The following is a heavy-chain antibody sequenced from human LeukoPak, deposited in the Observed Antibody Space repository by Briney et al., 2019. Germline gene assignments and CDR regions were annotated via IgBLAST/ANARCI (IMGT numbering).Heavy chain of an antibody. CDR2: IYSGGGT. CDR3: ASTRGSWFFDY. J-gene: IGHJ4*02. V-gene: IGHV3-53*01. Sequence: PGGSLRLSCAASGFTVSGNYMSWVRQAPGKGLEWVSVIYSGGGTYYADSVKGRFTISRDSSKNTLYLQMNSLRAEDTAVHYCASTRGSWFFDYWGQGTLVTVSS. D-gene: IGHD6-13*01. CDR1: GFTVSGNY.